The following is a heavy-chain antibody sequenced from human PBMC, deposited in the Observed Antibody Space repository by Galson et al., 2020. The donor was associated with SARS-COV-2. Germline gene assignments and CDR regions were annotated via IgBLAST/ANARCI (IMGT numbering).Heavy chain of an antibody. CDR1: GFIVSGNY. D-gene: IGHD3-22*01. CDR3: AREASSGDHPGAFDV. V-gene: IGHV3-53*01. J-gene: IGHJ3*01. CDR2: ISSTDNT. Sequence: GGSLRLSCAAAGFIVSGNYVNWVRQAPGKGLEWVSVISSTDNTYYADSVKGRFTISRDNSKNTVYLQMNSLRVEDTAIYYCAREASSGDHPGAFDVWGLGTMVTVSS.